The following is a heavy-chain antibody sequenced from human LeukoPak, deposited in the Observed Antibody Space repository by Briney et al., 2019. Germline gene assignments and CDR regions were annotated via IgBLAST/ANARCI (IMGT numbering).Heavy chain of an antibody. CDR3: ARDNRILHPNDY. J-gene: IGHJ4*02. Sequence: SETLSLTCAVYGGSFSGYYWSWIRQPPGKGLEWIGEINHSGSTNYNPSLKSRVTISVDTSKNQFSLKLSSVTAADTAVYYCARDNRILHPNDYWGQGTLVTVSS. D-gene: IGHD1-20*01. V-gene: IGHV4-34*01. CDR2: INHSGST. CDR1: GGSFSGYY.